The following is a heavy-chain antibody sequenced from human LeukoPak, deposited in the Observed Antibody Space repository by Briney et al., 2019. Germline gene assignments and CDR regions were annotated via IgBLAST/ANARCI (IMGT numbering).Heavy chain of an antibody. CDR1: GGSFSGYY. CDR2: INHSGST. Sequence: PSETLSLTCAVYGGSFSGYYWSWIRQPRGKGLEWIGEINHSGSTNYNPSLKSRVTISVDTSKNQFSLKLSSVTAADTAVYYCARLPRDYSIDYWGQGTLVTVSS. J-gene: IGHJ4*02. V-gene: IGHV4-34*01. CDR3: ARLPRDYSIDY. D-gene: IGHD4-11*01.